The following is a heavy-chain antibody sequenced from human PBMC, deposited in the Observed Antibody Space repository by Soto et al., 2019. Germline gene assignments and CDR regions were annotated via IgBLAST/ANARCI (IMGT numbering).Heavy chain of an antibody. Sequence: GGSLRLSCAASGFTFSSYSISWVRQAPWKGLQWLSAISGSGGSTYYAASVKGRFPISRDNSKNTLYLQMNSLRAEDTAVYYCAKAERPDRDYYGMDVWGQGTTVTLSS. CDR2: ISGSGGST. CDR3: AKAERPDRDYYGMDV. CDR1: GFTFSSYS. J-gene: IGHJ6*02. V-gene: IGHV3-23*01. D-gene: IGHD3-16*02.